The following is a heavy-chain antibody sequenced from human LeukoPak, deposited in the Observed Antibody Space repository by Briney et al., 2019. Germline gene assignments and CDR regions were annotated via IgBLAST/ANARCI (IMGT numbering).Heavy chain of an antibody. V-gene: IGHV1-46*03. Sequence: ASVKVSCKASGYTFTSYGISWVRQAPGQGLEWMGIINPSGGSTSYAQKFQGRVTMTRDTSTSTVYMELSSLRSEDTAVYYCARARRAAAGTPDDAFDIWGQGTMVTVSS. CDR3: ARARRAAAGTPDDAFDI. D-gene: IGHD6-13*01. CDR2: INPSGGST. CDR1: GYTFTSYG. J-gene: IGHJ3*02.